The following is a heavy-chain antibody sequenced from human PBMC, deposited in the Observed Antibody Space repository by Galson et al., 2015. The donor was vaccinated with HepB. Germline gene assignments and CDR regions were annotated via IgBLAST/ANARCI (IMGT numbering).Heavy chain of an antibody. CDR1: GGSISSSNW. Sequence: ETLSLTCAVSGGSISSSNWWSWVRQPPGKGLEWIGEIYHSGSTNYNPSLKSRVTISVDKSKNQFSLKLSSVTAADTAVYYCARDNIVVVPAATYNWFDPWGQGTLVTVSS. CDR3: ARDNIVVVPAATYNWFDP. D-gene: IGHD2-2*01. CDR2: IYHSGST. V-gene: IGHV4-4*02. J-gene: IGHJ5*02.